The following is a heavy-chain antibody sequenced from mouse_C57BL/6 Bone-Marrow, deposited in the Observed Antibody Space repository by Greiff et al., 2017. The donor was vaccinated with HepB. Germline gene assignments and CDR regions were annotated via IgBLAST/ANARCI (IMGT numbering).Heavy chain of an antibody. D-gene: IGHD2-4*01. CDR2: INPSSGYT. CDR1: GYTFTSYT. J-gene: IGHJ1*03. Sequence: QVQLQQSGAELARPGASVKMSCKASGYTFTSYTMHWVKQRPGQGLEWIGYINPSSGYTKYNQKFKDKATLTADKSSTTAYMLLSSLTSEDSAVSYCSRVYYDYPWYFDVWGTGTTVTVSS. V-gene: IGHV1-4*01. CDR3: SRVYYDYPWYFDV.